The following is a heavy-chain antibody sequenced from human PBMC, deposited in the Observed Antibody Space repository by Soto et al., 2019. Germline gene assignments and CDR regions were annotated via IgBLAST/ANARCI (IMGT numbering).Heavy chain of an antibody. CDR3: ATEGPFYALDV. J-gene: IGHJ6*02. V-gene: IGHV3-48*03. Sequence: PVGSLRLSCVASEFIFSSYEMNWVRQAPGKGLEWVAYIRGSGSPIYYTDSVKGRFTISRDNAKNSLYLQMSSLRAEDTAVYYCATEGPFYALDVWGQGTTVTVSS. CDR2: IRGSGSPI. CDR1: EFIFSSYE.